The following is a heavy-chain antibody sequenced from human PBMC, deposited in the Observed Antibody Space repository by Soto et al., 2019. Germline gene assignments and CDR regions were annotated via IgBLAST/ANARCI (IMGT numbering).Heavy chain of an antibody. V-gene: IGHV1-46*01. Sequence: ASVKVSCTPSGYSFSNFYVHWVRQAPGQGLEWMGIIDPSRGTTSYTQKFQERVTMTRDTSMSTVYMELSRLRSEDTAVYYCARGAVVVPNGLIAGMDVWGLGTTVTVSS. CDR2: IDPSRGTT. J-gene: IGHJ6*02. D-gene: IGHD2-15*01. CDR1: GYSFSNFY. CDR3: ARGAVVVPNGLIAGMDV.